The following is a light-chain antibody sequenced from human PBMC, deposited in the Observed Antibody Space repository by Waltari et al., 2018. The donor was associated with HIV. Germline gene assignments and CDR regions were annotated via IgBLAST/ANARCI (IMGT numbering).Light chain of an antibody. CDR3: QQYYSTPLT. Sequence: DIVMTQSPDSLAVSLGARATVTCTSSRTVLYNRNYLAWYQQKPGQPPKVLIYWASTRAIGVPDRFSGSGSGTDFSLTISRVQADDVAIYYCQQYYSTPLTFGGGTKVEIK. CDR2: WAS. J-gene: IGKJ4*01. CDR1: RTVLYNRNY. V-gene: IGKV4-1*01.